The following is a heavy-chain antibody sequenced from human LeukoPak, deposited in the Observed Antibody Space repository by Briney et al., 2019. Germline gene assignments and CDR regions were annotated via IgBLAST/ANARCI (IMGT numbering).Heavy chain of an antibody. CDR1: GFTFSSYG. Sequence: GGPLRLSCAASGFTFSSYGMHWVRQAPGKGLEWVAVIWYDGSNKYYADSVKGRFTISRDNSKSTLYLQMNSLRAEDTAVYYCAREERIAVAGTYYYGMDVWGQGTTVTVSS. J-gene: IGHJ6*02. CDR3: AREERIAVAGTYYYGMDV. V-gene: IGHV3-33*08. D-gene: IGHD6-19*01. CDR2: IWYDGSNK.